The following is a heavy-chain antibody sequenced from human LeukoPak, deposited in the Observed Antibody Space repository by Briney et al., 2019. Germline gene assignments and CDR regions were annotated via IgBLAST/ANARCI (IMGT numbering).Heavy chain of an antibody. V-gene: IGHV5-51*01. CDR1: GYSFTSYW. J-gene: IGHJ4*02. D-gene: IGHD2-8*01. CDR3: ATRSLAAASNCTNGACFDY. Sequence: GESLKISCKGSGYSFTSYWIGWVRQMPGKGLEWMGIIYPGDSDTRYSPSFQGQVTISADKSISTAYLQWSSLKASDTAMYYCATRSLAAASNCTNGACFDYWGQGTLVTVSS. CDR2: IYPGDSDT.